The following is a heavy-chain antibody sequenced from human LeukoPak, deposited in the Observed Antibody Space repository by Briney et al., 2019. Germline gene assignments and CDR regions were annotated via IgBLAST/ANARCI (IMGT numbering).Heavy chain of an antibody. CDR3: AREAIMITFGGVDLLYYFDY. D-gene: IGHD3-16*01. CDR2: ISYDGSNK. V-gene: IGHV3-30*03. Sequence: GGSLRLSCAASGFIFSNYGMHWVRQAPGKGLEWVAVISYDGSNKYNPDSVKGRFTISRDNAKNSLYLQMNSLRAEDTAVYYCAREAIMITFGGVDLLYYFDYWGQGTLVTVSS. J-gene: IGHJ4*02. CDR1: GFIFSNYG.